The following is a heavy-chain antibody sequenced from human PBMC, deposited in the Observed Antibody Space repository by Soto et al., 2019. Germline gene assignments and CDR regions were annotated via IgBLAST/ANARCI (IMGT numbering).Heavy chain of an antibody. D-gene: IGHD3-16*01. V-gene: IGHV3-33*01. Sequence: ESGGGVVQHGRSLRLSCAASGFTFSVYGMHWVRQAPGKGLEWVAVIWNDGSNKYYGDSVKGRFTISRDNSKSTLFLHMNSLRADDTAVYYCARAVGPFDYWGQGTLVTVSS. CDR1: GFTFSVYG. CDR3: ARAVGPFDY. J-gene: IGHJ4*02. CDR2: IWNDGSNK.